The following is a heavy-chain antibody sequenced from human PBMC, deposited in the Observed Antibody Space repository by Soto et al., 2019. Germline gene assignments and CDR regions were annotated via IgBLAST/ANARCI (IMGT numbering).Heavy chain of an antibody. Sequence: PSETLSLTCTVSGGSISSGGYYWSWIRQHPGKGLEWIGYIYYSGSTYYNPSLKSRVTISVDTSKNQFSPKLSSVTAADTAVYYCPRGENWFDPWGQGTLFTVTS. V-gene: IGHV4-31*03. J-gene: IGHJ5*02. CDR1: GGSISSGGYY. CDR3: PRGENWFDP. CDR2: IYYSGST.